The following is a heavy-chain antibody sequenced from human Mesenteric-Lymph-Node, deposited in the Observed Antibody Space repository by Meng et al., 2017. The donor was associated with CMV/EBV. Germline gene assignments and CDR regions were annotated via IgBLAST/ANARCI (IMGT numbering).Heavy chain of an antibody. CDR3: ARSPCSSTSCGYDE. D-gene: IGHD2-2*01. J-gene: IGHJ4*02. CDR2: INPNSGGT. Sequence: ASVKVSCKASGYTFTSYDINWVRQATGQGLEWMGWINPNSGGTNYAQKFQGRVTMTRQTSISIVYMELSRLRSDDTAVYYCARSPCSSTSCGYDEWGQGTLVTVSS. V-gene: IGHV1-2*02. CDR1: GYTFTSYD.